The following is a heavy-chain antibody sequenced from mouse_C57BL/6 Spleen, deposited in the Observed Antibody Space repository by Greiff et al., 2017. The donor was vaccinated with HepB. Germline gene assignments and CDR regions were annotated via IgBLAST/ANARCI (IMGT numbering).Heavy chain of an antibody. V-gene: IGHV1-82*01. J-gene: IGHJ2*01. CDR3: ASEYYGSSKDYFDY. CDR2: IYPGDGDT. D-gene: IGHD1-1*01. Sequence: VQLQQSGPELVKPGASVKISCKASGYAFSSSWMNWVKQRPGKGLEWIGRIYPGDGDTNYNGKFKGKATMTADKSSSTAYMQLSSLTSEDTAVYAWASEYYGSSKDYFDYWGQGTTLTVSS. CDR1: GYAFSSSW.